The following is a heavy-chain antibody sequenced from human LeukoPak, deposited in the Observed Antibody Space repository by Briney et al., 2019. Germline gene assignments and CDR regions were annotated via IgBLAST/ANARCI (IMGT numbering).Heavy chain of an antibody. Sequence: ASVKVSCKTSGYTFTNYGISWVRQAPGLGLEWMGWISTYNGNTNYAQKVQGRVTMTTDTSTSTAYMELRSLRFDDTAVYYCARDQSVRLLQTSSTYFKHVFAIWGQGSMVTVSS. J-gene: IGHJ3*02. CDR2: ISTYNGNT. V-gene: IGHV1-18*01. CDR1: GYTFTNYG. D-gene: IGHD6-13*01. CDR3: ARDQSVRLLQTSSTYFKHVFAI.